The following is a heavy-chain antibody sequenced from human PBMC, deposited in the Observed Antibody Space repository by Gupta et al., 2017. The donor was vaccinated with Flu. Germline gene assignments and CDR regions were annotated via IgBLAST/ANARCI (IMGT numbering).Heavy chain of an antibody. Sequence: QVQLQESGPGLVKPSQTLSLTCTVPGGSISSGSYYWSWIRQPAGKGLEWIGRIYTSGSTNYNPSLKSRVTISVDTSKNQFSLKLSSVTAADTAVYYCARYAFGGVIVKGWFDPWGQGTLVTVSS. J-gene: IGHJ5*02. CDR3: ARYAFGGVIVKGWFDP. V-gene: IGHV4-61*02. CDR2: IYTSGST. D-gene: IGHD3-16*02. CDR1: GGSISSGSYY.